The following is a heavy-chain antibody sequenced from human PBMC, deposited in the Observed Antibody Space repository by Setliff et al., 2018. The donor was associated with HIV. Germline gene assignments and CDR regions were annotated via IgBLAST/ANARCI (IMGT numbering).Heavy chain of an antibody. J-gene: IGHJ5*02. CDR3: ARVPVAGANWFDP. Sequence: PSETLSLTCSVSGGSMSNSAYYWGWIRQPPGKGLEWIGSVSQSGSTYYNPSLKSRITISVDRSKNLFSLKLISVTAADQGVYYCARVPVAGANWFDPWGLGTLVTVSS. CDR1: GGSMSNSAYY. V-gene: IGHV4-39*01. D-gene: IGHD2-21*01. CDR2: VSQSGST.